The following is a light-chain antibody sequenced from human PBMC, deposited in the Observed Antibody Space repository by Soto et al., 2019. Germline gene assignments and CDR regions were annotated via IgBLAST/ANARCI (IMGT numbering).Light chain of an antibody. V-gene: IGKV3-20*01. Sequence: EIVLTQSPGTLSLSPGERATLSCRASQSVSSSYLAWYQQKPGQAPRFLIYGASSRATGIPDGFSGSGSGTDFTLTIIRLEPEDFAVYYCQQYGSSPWTFGQGTKVEIK. CDR3: QQYGSSPWT. CDR1: QSVSSSY. CDR2: GAS. J-gene: IGKJ1*01.